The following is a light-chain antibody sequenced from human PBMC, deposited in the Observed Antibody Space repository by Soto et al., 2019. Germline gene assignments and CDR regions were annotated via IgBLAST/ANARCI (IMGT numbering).Light chain of an antibody. CDR2: DAS. V-gene: IGKV1-5*01. J-gene: IGKJ1*01. CDR1: QSISSW. CDR3: QQYGWT. Sequence: DIQMTQSPSTLSASVGDRVTITRRASQSISSWLVWYQQKPGKAPKLLIYDASSLESGVPSRFSGSGSGTEFTLTISSLQPDDFATYYCQQYGWTFGQGTKVEIK.